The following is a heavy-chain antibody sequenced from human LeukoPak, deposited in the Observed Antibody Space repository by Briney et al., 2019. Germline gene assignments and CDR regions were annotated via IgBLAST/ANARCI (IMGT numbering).Heavy chain of an antibody. CDR2: INPNSGGT. D-gene: IGHD6-13*01. V-gene: IGHV1-2*02. J-gene: IGHJ4*02. Sequence: ASVKVSCKASGYTFTGYYMHWVRQAPGQGLEWMGWINPNSGGTNYAQKFQGRVTMTRDTSISTAYMELSRLRSDDTAVYYCARDTNGYTKPYYFDYWSQGTLVTVSS. CDR1: GYTFTGYY. CDR3: ARDTNGYTKPYYFDY.